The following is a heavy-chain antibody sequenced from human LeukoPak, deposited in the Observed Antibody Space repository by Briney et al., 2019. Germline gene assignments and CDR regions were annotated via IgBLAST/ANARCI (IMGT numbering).Heavy chain of an antibody. CDR2: VDPEDGET. D-gene: IGHD3-10*01. CDR1: GYTFTDYY. CDR3: ATMGYYYGSGSYYATTNLVDY. J-gene: IGHJ4*02. V-gene: IGHV1-69-2*01. Sequence: ASVKISCKVSGYTFTDYYMHWLQQAPGKGLEWMGLVDPEDGETIYAEKFQGRVTITADTSTDTAYMELSSLRSEDTAVYYCATMGYYYGSGSYYATTNLVDYWGQGTLVTVSS.